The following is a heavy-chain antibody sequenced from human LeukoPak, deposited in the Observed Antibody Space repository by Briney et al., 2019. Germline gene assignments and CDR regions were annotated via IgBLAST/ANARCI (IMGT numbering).Heavy chain of an antibody. J-gene: IGHJ6*03. V-gene: IGHV1-2*02. CDR1: GYTFIGSY. CDR2: INPNSGGT. CDR3: AREGAGWVYYYYYYMDV. D-gene: IGHD1-26*01. Sequence: GASVKVSCKASGYTFIGSYMHWVRQAPGQGLEWMGWINPNSGGTNYAQKFQGRVTMTRDTSISTAYMELSRLRSDDTAVYYCAREGAGWVYYYYYYMDVWGKGTTVTVSS.